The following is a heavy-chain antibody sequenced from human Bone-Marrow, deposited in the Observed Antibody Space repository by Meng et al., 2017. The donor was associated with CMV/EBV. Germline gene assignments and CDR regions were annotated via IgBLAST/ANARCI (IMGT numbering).Heavy chain of an antibody. CDR3: ARDFPLSNVPAATLYYYGLDV. J-gene: IGHJ6*02. Sequence: ASVKVSCKASGYTFSSYGISWVRQAPGQGLEWMGWVGGCDGDTNYALEFQGRVTMTRDTSISTAYMELSSLRSDDTATYYCARDFPLSNVPAATLYYYGLDVWGQGTTVTVSS. D-gene: IGHD2-2*01. CDR2: VGGCDGDT. CDR1: GYTFSSYG. V-gene: IGHV1-18*01.